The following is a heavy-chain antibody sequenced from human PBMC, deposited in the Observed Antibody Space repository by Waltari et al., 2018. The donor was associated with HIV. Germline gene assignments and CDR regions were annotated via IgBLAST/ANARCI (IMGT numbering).Heavy chain of an antibody. J-gene: IGHJ4*02. CDR2: IYSGNA. Sequence: QVQLVQSGGEMRKPGASVKVSCKTSGYTFTNFGLSWVRQAPGQGLEWMGWIYSGNANYAQKLQGRVTMTTDTSTSTAYMELRNLRSDDTAMYYCARVAAARQVDFWGQGTLVAVSS. CDR1: GYTFTNFG. CDR3: ARVAAARQVDF. V-gene: IGHV1-18*01. D-gene: IGHD6-13*01.